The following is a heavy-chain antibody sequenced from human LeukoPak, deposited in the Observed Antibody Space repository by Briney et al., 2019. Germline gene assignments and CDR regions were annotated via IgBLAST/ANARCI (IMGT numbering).Heavy chain of an antibody. CDR1: RFTFSSYD. Sequence: SLRLSCAASRFTFSSYDMDWVRQAPGKGLEWVAVVSYDGSNKYYANSVKGRFTISRDNSKNTLYLQMNSLRAEDTAVYYCAKEVKRTTFGWGQGTLVTVSS. D-gene: IGHD2/OR15-2a*01. CDR3: AKEVKRTTFG. V-gene: IGHV3-30*18. J-gene: IGHJ4*02. CDR2: VSYDGSNK.